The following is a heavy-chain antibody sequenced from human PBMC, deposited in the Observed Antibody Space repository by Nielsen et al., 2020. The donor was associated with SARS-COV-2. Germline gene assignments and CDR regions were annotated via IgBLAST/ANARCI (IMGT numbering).Heavy chain of an antibody. J-gene: IGHJ4*02. CDR1: GFTFSSYA. CDR2: ISGSGGST. CDR3: ARDCSGGSCYSGYYFDY. V-gene: IGHV3-23*01. D-gene: IGHD2-15*01. Sequence: GGSLRLSCAASGFTFSSYAMSWVRQAPGKGLEWVSAISGSGGSTYYADSVKGRFTISRDNAKNSLYLQMNSLRAEDTAVYYCARDCSGGSCYSGYYFDYWGQGTLVTVSS.